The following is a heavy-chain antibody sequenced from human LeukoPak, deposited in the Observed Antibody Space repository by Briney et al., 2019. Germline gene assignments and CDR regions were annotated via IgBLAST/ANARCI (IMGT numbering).Heavy chain of an antibody. CDR2: INQDASEI. D-gene: IGHD2-21*02. V-gene: IGHV3-7*01. CDR3: ATDRDNSDWQKRFDS. J-gene: IGHJ4*02. CDR1: GFTFSTYW. Sequence: GSLRLSCAASGFTFSTYWMNWYRQAPGKGLEWVGNINQDASEINYVDSVRGRFTISRDNAKNSLHLQMNSLRAEDTAVHYCATDRDNSDWQKRFDSWGQGTLVTVSS.